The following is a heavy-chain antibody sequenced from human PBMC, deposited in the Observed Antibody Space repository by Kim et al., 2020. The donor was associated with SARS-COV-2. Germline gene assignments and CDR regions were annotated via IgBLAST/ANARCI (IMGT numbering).Heavy chain of an antibody. CDR1: GGSISSSNW. Sequence: SETLSLTCAVSGGSISSSNWWSWVRQPPGKGLEWIGEIYHSGSTNYNTSLKSRVTISVDKSKNQFSLKLSSVTAADTAVYYCARDDSSGWYGYYYYGMDVWGQGTTVTVSS. V-gene: IGHV4-4*02. D-gene: IGHD6-19*01. CDR2: IYHSGST. CDR3: ARDDSSGWYGYYYYGMDV. J-gene: IGHJ6*02.